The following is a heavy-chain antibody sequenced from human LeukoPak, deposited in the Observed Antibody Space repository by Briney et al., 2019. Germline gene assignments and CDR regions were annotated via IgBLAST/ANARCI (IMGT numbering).Heavy chain of an antibody. Sequence: ASVKVSCEVSGYTLTELSMHWVRQAPGKGLEWMGGFDPEDGETIYAQKFQGRVTMTEDTSTDTAYMELSSLRSEDTAVYYCATLSPLTGTTVPDYWGQGTLVTVSS. CDR2: FDPEDGET. V-gene: IGHV1-24*01. J-gene: IGHJ4*02. CDR3: ATLSPLTGTTVPDY. CDR1: GYTLTELS. D-gene: IGHD1-7*01.